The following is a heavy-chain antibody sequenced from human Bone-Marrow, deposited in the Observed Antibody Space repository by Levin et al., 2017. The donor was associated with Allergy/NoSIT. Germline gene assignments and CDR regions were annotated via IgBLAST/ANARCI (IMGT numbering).Heavy chain of an antibody. Sequence: GESLKISCSASGFTFSNSWMSWVRQAPGKGLEWVANIKEDGSEKYYVDSVKGRFTISRDNAKNSLYVQMNSRRAEDTAVYYCARDQFRRATIGARWFDPWGQGTLVTVSS. CDR2: IKEDGSEK. D-gene: IGHD5-24*01. CDR1: GFTFSNSW. CDR3: ARDQFRRATIGARWFDP. V-gene: IGHV3-7*01. J-gene: IGHJ5*02.